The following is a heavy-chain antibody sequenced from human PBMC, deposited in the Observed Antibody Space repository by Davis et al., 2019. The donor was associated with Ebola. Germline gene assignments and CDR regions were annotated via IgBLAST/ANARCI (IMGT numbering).Heavy chain of an antibody. CDR3: AKDLGTSGAFDI. D-gene: IGHD1-7*01. CDR1: GFTFSNYA. CDR2: IGTTATST. V-gene: IGHV3-23*01. J-gene: IGHJ3*02. Sequence: GESLKISCAASGFTFSNYAMSWVRRAPGKGLEWVSSIGTTATSTFYADSVKGRFTISRDNSKSTLFLQMNSLRADDTAVYYCAKDLGTSGAFDIWGQGTVVTVSS.